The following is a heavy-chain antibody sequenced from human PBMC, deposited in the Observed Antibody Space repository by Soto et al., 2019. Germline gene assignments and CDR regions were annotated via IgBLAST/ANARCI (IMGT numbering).Heavy chain of an antibody. CDR1: GFPFSNYA. Sequence: GGSLRVSWAASGFPFSNYAMTWVRQAPGKGLEWVSALSGSGVSTYYADSVMGRFTISRDNSKNTVYLQMNSLRAEDTAVYYCAKIESRFFYDSTGYYPFDYWGQGTLVTVSS. J-gene: IGHJ4*02. CDR2: LSGSGVST. D-gene: IGHD3-22*01. CDR3: AKIESRFFYDSTGYYPFDY. V-gene: IGHV3-23*01.